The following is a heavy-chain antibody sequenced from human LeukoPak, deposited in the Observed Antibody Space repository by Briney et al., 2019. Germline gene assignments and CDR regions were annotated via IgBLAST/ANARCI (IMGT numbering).Heavy chain of an antibody. J-gene: IGHJ4*02. Sequence: GGSLRLSCAASGFTVSSNYMSWVRQAPGKGLEWVSVIYSGGSTYYADSVKGRFTISRDNSKNTLYLQMNSLRAEDTAVYYCAREGRSGYDSLYFDYWGQGTLVTVPP. CDR1: GFTVSSNY. CDR3: AREGRSGYDSLYFDY. D-gene: IGHD5-12*01. V-gene: IGHV3-53*01. CDR2: IYSGGST.